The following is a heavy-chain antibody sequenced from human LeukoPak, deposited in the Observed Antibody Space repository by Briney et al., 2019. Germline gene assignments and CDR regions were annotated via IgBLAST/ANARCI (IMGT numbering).Heavy chain of an antibody. V-gene: IGHV3-74*01. Sequence: GGSLRLSCAASGFTFSSYWMHWVRQAPGKGLVWVSRINSDGSSTSYADSVKGRFTISRDNAKNTLYLQMNSLRAEDTAVYYCARVGLSSGWTDCWGQGTLVTVSS. CDR3: ARVGLSSGWTDC. D-gene: IGHD6-19*01. CDR2: INSDGSST. J-gene: IGHJ4*02. CDR1: GFTFSSYW.